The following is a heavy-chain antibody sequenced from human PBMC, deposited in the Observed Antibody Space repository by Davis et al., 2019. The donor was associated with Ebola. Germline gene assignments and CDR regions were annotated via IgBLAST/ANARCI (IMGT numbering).Heavy chain of an antibody. D-gene: IGHD4-17*01. V-gene: IGHV3-21*01. CDR1: GFSFSRYS. Sequence: GGSLRLSCAASGFSFSRYSMNWVRQAPGKGLEWVSSITRSSRYMYYADSVKGLFTISRDNAKNSLYLQMNSLRAEDTAVYYCTKDFDYENAYWGQGSLVTVSS. J-gene: IGHJ4*02. CDR3: TKDFDYENAY. CDR2: ITRSSRYM.